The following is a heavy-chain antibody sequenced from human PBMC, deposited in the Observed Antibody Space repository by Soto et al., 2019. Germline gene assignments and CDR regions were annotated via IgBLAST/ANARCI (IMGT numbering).Heavy chain of an antibody. CDR3: ARDGVAAGNINFDY. Sequence: ASVKVSCKASGYMFTKSAMHWVRQAPGQRLEWRGWISGDSGNTKYSPKLQDRVTITRDTSASTAYMGLSSPRSEDTALYYCARDGVAAGNINFDYWGQGTLVTVSS. CDR1: GYMFTKSA. D-gene: IGHD6-19*01. J-gene: IGHJ4*01. V-gene: IGHV1-3*01. CDR2: ISGDSGNT.